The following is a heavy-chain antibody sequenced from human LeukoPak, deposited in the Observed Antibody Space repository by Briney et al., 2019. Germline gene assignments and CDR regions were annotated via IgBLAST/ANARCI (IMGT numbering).Heavy chain of an antibody. CDR3: ARRRAYYDSSGYHRSWMTENWFDP. V-gene: IGHV4-34*01. J-gene: IGHJ5*02. D-gene: IGHD3-22*01. Sequence: PSETLSLTCAVYGGSFSGYYWSWIRQPPGKGLEWIGEINHSGSTNYNPSLKSRVTISVDTSKNQFSLKLSSVAAADTAVYYCARRRAYYDSSGYHRSWMTENWFDPWGQGTLVTVSS. CDR1: GGSFSGYY. CDR2: INHSGST.